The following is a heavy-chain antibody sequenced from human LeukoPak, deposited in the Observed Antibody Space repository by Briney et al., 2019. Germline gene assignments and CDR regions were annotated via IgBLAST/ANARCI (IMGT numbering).Heavy chain of an antibody. Sequence: GGSLRLSCEASGFSFSDYGMLWVRQAPGKGLEWVAFIRYNGDNKYYGDSEKARFTVSRDNSQSTLYLQMNSLRVEDTAVYYCAKRVVIRSTDYFYYYIHVWGKGTTVTVSS. V-gene: IGHV3-30*02. J-gene: IGHJ6*03. D-gene: IGHD3-3*01. CDR3: AKRVVIRSTDYFYYYIHV. CDR2: IRYNGDNK. CDR1: GFSFSDYG.